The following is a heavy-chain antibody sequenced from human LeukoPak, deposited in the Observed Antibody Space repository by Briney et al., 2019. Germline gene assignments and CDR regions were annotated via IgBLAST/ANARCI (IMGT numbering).Heavy chain of an antibody. Sequence: GGSLRLSCAASGFTVRSTYMSWVRQAPGKGLEWVSVIYSGGSTYYADSVKGRFTISRDNSKNTLYLQMNSLRAEDTAVYYCARVGDGYNHPWGQGTLVTVSS. CDR1: GFTVRSTY. V-gene: IGHV3-53*01. J-gene: IGHJ5*02. D-gene: IGHD5-24*01. CDR2: IYSGGST. CDR3: ARVGDGYNHP.